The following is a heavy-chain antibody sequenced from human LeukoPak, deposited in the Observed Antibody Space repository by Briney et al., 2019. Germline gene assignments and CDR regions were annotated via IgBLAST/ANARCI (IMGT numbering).Heavy chain of an antibody. CDR2: INHSGST. D-gene: IGHD6-19*01. J-gene: IGHJ4*02. V-gene: IGHV4-34*01. Sequence: TSETLSLTCTVSGDSISHYYWSWIRQPPGKGLEWIGEINHSGSTNCNPSLKSRVTISVDTSKNQFSLKLSSVTAADTAVYYCATRYSSGWDYFDYWGQGTLVTVSS. CDR3: ATRYSSGWDYFDY. CDR1: GDSISHYY.